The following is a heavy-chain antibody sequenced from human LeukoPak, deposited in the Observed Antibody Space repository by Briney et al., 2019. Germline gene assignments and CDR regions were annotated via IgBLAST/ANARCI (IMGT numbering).Heavy chain of an antibody. CDR3: ARAAYCGGDCYDNWFDP. V-gene: IGHV1-46*01. D-gene: IGHD2-21*02. CDR2: INPSGGST. Sequence: ASVKVSCKASGYTFTSYYMHWVRQAPGQGLEWMGIINPSGGSTSYAQKFQGRVTMTRDTSTSTVYMELSSLRSEDTAVYYCARAAYCGGDCYDNWFDPWGQGTLVTVSS. CDR1: GYTFTSYY. J-gene: IGHJ5*02.